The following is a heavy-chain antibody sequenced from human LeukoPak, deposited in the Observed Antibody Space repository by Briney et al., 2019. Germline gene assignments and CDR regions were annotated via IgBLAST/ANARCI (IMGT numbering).Heavy chain of an antibody. CDR3: AKRGVGGVIVAIDY. V-gene: IGHV3-23*01. D-gene: IGHD3-16*02. J-gene: IGHJ4*02. CDR2: ISGNGGST. CDR1: GFTFSNYA. Sequence: GGSLRLSCAASGFTFSNYAMSWVRQAPGKGLEWVSGISGNGGSTYYADSVKGRFTISRDNSKNTLYLQMNSLRAEDRAVYYCAKRGVGGVIVAIDYWGQGTLVTVSS.